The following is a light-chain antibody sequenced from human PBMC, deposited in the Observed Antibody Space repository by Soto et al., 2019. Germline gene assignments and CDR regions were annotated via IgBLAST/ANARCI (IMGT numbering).Light chain of an antibody. V-gene: IGKV1-5*01. J-gene: IGKJ1*01. CDR3: QQYNSYWT. CDR2: DAS. Sequence: DIQMTQSPSTLSASVGDRVTITCRASQSISSWLAWYQQKPGKAPKLLIYDASSLESGVPSRFSGSVSGAEFTLTISSLQPDDFASYYCQQYNSYWTVGQGTNVDIK. CDR1: QSISSW.